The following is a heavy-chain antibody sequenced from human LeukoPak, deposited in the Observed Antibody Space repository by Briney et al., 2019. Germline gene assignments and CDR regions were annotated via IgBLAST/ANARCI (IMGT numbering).Heavy chain of an antibody. J-gene: IGHJ4*02. CDR1: GASVGSAGYY. CDR2: IYYISNT. CDR3: ARTQSQSGSYRYYFGY. D-gene: IGHD1-26*01. V-gene: IGHV4-61*08. Sequence: PSETLSLTCTVSGASVGSAGYYWSWIRQRPGGGLEWIGYIYYISNTNYNPSLKSRVTMSVDPSKNQFSLKLNSVTAADTAVYYCARTQSQSGSYRYYFGYWGQGTLVTVSS.